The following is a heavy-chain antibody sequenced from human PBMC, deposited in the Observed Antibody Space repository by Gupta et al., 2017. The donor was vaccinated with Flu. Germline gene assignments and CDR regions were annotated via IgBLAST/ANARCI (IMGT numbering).Heavy chain of an antibody. CDR3: ARDFYHYGAGSSIFEY. J-gene: IGHJ4*02. CDR2: FNPNTGAT. V-gene: IGHV1-2*02. D-gene: IGHD3-10*01. CDR1: GYTFTAYY. Sequence: VQLVQSGAEVKKPGASVKLSCKASGYTFTAYYLHWVRQVPGQGLEWMGWFNPNTGATIYAQKFQGRVTMGRDTSINTVFMELSSLRSDDTAVYFCARDFYHYGAGSSIFEYWGQGTRVTVSS.